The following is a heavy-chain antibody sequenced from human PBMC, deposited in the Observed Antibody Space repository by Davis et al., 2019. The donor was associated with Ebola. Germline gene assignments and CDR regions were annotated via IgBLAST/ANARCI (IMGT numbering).Heavy chain of an antibody. CDR2: FDPEDGET. D-gene: IGHD3-10*01. CDR1: GYTLTELS. Sequence: ASVKVSCKVSGYTLTELSMHWVRQAPGKGLEWMGGFDPEDGETIYAQKFQGRVTMTEDTSTDTAYMELSSLRSKDTAVYYCATGVITMVRGVTDYWGQGTLVTVSS. CDR3: ATGVITMVRGVTDY. J-gene: IGHJ4*02. V-gene: IGHV1-24*01.